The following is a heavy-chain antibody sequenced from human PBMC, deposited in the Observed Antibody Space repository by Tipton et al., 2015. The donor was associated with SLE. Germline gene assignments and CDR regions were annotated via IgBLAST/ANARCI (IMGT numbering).Heavy chain of an antibody. CDR2: IYYTGDT. V-gene: IGHV4-59*08. CDR3: ARLSGSEPAV. Sequence: LRLSCSVSADSIRRPYWSWIRQPPGKGLEWIGYIYYTGDTNYNPSLKSRVTISADTSKNQISLMLSSVTAADTAVYYCARLSGSEPAVWDQGTTVTVSS. CDR1: ADSIRRPY. D-gene: IGHD1-26*01. J-gene: IGHJ6*02.